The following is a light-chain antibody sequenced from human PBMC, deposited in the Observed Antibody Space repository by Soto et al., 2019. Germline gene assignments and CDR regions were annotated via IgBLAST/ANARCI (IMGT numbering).Light chain of an antibody. J-gene: IGKJ1*01. CDR3: QQYGSLPWT. V-gene: IGKV3-20*01. Sequence: EIVMTQSPATLSVSPGERATISCRASQSVSSNLAWYQQKPGQAPRLLIYGASTRATGIPVRFSGSGSGTDFTLTISRLEPEDFAVYYCQQYGSLPWTFGQGTKVDI. CDR1: QSVSSN. CDR2: GAS.